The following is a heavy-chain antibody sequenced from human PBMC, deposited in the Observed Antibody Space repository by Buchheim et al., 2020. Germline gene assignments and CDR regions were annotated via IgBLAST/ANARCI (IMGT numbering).Heavy chain of an antibody. CDR3: ARGPRNHYYDKSGLYHIDN. CDR1: GFTFSSYG. V-gene: IGHV3-30*03. D-gene: IGHD3-22*01. Sequence: QVRLVESGGGVVQPGRSLRLSCAASGFTFSSYGMHWVRQAPGKGLEWVAVISYDGSNKYYADSVKGRFTISRDNSKNTLYLQLDSLRPDDTAVYYCARGPRNHYYDKSGLYHIDNWGQGTL. CDR2: ISYDGSNK. J-gene: IGHJ4*02.